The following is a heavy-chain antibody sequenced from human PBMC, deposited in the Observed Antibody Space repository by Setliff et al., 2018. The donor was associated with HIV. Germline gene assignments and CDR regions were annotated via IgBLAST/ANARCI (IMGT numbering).Heavy chain of an antibody. J-gene: IGHJ4*02. Sequence: SETLSLTCAVSGYSISSGYYWGWLRQPPGKGLEWIGSIYHSGSTYDSPSLKSRVTISVDTSKNQFSLKLSSVTAADTAIYYCARHLPARYYDSSGYYYNDYWGQGTLVTVSS. CDR2: IYHSGST. CDR3: ARHLPARYYDSSGYYYNDY. D-gene: IGHD3-22*01. CDR1: GYSISSGYY. V-gene: IGHV4-38-2*01.